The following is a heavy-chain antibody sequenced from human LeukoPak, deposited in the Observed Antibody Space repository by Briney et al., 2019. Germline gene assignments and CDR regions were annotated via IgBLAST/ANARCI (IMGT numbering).Heavy chain of an antibody. CDR2: ITSGSGDI. CDR1: GFTFSSYT. CDR3: ARVGSWENAFDI. Sequence: GGSLRLSCAASGFTFSSYTMNWVRQTPGKGLEWVSSITSGSGDIYYTDSVKGRFTISRDNAKNSLYLQMNSLRAEDTAVYYCARVGSWENAFDIWGQGTMVTVSS. D-gene: IGHD2-2*03. J-gene: IGHJ3*02. V-gene: IGHV3-21*04.